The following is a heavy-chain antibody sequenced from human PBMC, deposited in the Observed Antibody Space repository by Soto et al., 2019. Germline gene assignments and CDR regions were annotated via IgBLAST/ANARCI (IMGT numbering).Heavy chain of an antibody. Sequence: GGSLRLSCAASGFTFSSYWMHWVRKAPGKGLGWVSRINRDGSSTSYADSVKGRFTISRDNAKNTLYLQMNSLRAEDTAVYYCARDFRNNWYFDLWGRGTLVTVSS. J-gene: IGHJ2*01. CDR2: INRDGSST. CDR1: GFTFSSYW. CDR3: ARDFRNNWYFDL. D-gene: IGHD1-1*01. V-gene: IGHV3-74*01.